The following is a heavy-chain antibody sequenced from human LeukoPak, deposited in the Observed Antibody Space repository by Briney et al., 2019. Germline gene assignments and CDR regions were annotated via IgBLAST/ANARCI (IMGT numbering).Heavy chain of an antibody. V-gene: IGHV1-46*01. CDR3: ARDQEAFDY. J-gene: IGHJ4*02. Sequence: ASVKVSCKASGYSFTSNYIHWVRQAPGQGLEWMGMIYPRDGSTSYAQKSQGRVTVTRDTSTSTVHMELSGLRSEDTAVYCARDQEAFDYWGQGTLVTVSS. CDR1: GYSFTSNY. CDR2: IYPRDGST.